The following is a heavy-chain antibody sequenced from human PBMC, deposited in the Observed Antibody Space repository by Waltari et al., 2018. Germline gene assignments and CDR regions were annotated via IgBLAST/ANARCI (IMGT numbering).Heavy chain of an antibody. CDR3: ARRVPADLDAFDI. CDR1: GGSISSSSYY. V-gene: IGHV4-39*01. J-gene: IGHJ3*02. Sequence: QLQLQESGPGLVKPSETLSLTCTVSGGSISSSSYYWGWIRQPPGKGLEWIGSIYYSGSTYYNPSLKSRVTISVDTYKNQCSLKLSSVTAADTAVYYCARRVPADLDAFDIWGQGTMVTVSS. CDR2: IYYSGST.